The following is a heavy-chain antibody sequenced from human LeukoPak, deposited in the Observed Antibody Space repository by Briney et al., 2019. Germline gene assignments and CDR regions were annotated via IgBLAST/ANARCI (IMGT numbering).Heavy chain of an antibody. CDR3: ARRPATVPTNYYYMDV. CDR2: IIPVFGTA. V-gene: IGHV1-69*01. Sequence: GASVKVSCKASGGTFTSYAISWVRQAPGQGLEWMGGIIPVFGTANYAQKFQGRVTITADESTSTAYMELSSLRSEDTAVYYCARRPATVPTNYYYMDVWGKGTMVTVSS. D-gene: IGHD4-17*01. J-gene: IGHJ6*03. CDR1: GGTFTSYA.